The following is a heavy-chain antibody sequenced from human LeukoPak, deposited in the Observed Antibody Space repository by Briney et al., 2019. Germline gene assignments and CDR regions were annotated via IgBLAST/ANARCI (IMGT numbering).Heavy chain of an antibody. CDR3: ARDGQQLGSAFDY. CDR1: GFTFSSYS. Sequence: GGSLRFSCAASGFTFSSYSMNCVRQAPGKGLEWVSSISSGSSYIYYGDSVKGRFTISRDNAKNSLYLQMNSLRAGDTAVYYCARDGQQLGSAFDYWGQGTLVTVSS. CDR2: ISSGSSYI. D-gene: IGHD6-13*01. J-gene: IGHJ4*02. V-gene: IGHV3-21*01.